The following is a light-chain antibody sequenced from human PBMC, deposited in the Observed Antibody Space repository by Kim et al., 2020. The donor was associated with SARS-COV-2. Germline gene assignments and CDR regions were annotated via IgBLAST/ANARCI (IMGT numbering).Light chain of an antibody. CDR2: DLS. CDR3: QHYDSLPYT. CDR1: HAIRNY. Sequence: GSVGQRCTTPCPAIHAIRNYLNWYQPKPGKAPQLLIYDLSNLEAGVPSRFSGRGSGTEFTFTISSLLPEDIATYYCQHYDSLPYTFGQGTKVDIK. J-gene: IGKJ2*01. V-gene: IGKV1-33*01.